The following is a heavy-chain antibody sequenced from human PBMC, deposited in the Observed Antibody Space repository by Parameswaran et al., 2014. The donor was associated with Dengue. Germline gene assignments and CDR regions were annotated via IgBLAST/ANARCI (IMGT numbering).Heavy chain of an antibody. CDR2: IYYSGST. CDR3: ARDHPAAYGMDV. D-gene: IGHD6-13*01. Sequence: WIRQPPGKGLEWIGYIYYSGSTNYNPSLKSRVTISVDTSKNQFSLKLSSVTAADTAVYYCARDHPAAYGMDVWGQGTTVTVSS. J-gene: IGHJ6*02. V-gene: IGHV4-59*01.